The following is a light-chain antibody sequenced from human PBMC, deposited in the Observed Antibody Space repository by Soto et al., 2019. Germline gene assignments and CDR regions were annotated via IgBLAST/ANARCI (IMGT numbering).Light chain of an antibody. J-gene: IGLJ2*01. Sequence: SALTQPASVSGSRGQSITISCTGTSSDVGAYNYVSWYQQHPGKAPKLIIYDVNNRPSGVSNRFSGSKSDNTASLTISGLQAEDEADYHCSSYTSSTLVVFGGGTKVTVL. V-gene: IGLV2-14*01. CDR1: SSDVGAYNY. CDR3: SSYTSSTLVV. CDR2: DVN.